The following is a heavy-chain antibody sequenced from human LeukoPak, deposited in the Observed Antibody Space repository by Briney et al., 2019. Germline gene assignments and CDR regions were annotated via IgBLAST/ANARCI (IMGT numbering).Heavy chain of an antibody. CDR3: ASVGNYGDYVLGIDY. CDR2: IYASGNT. J-gene: IGHJ4*02. D-gene: IGHD4-17*01. Sequence: SEALSLTCTVSGGSISSYYWSWVRQPAGKGLEWIGRIYASGNTNYNPSLKGRVTMTVDTSKNQFSLNLSSVTAADTAVYYCASVGNYGDYVLGIDYWGQGTLVTVSS. V-gene: IGHV4-4*07. CDR1: GGSISSYY.